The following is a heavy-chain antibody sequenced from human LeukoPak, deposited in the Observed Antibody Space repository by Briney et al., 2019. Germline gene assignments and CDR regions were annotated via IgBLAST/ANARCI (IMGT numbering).Heavy chain of an antibody. D-gene: IGHD3-9*01. Sequence: GGYLRLSCAASGFTFSSYEMNWVRQAPGKGLEWVSYISSSGSTIYYADSVKGRFTISRDNAKNSLYLQMNSLRAEDTAVYYCARAGGKRYFDWLYFDYWGQGTLVTVSS. V-gene: IGHV3-48*03. CDR1: GFTFSSYE. CDR2: ISSSGSTI. J-gene: IGHJ4*02. CDR3: ARAGGKRYFDWLYFDY.